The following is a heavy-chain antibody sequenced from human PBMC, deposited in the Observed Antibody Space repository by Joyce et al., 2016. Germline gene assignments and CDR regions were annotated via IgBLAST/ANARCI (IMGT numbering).Heavy chain of an antibody. D-gene: IGHD2-2*01. J-gene: IGHJ6*02. CDR2: ISSTGSTI. V-gene: IGHV3-11*01. CDR3: ARGPGYCSTTTCSPGDGMDV. CDR1: GFTFSDYY. Sequence: QVQLVESGGGLVKPGGSLRLSCAASGFTFSDYYMSWIRQGPGKGRELVSYISSTGSTIYYADSVKGRFTMSRNNAKNSLYLQMNSLRAEDTAVYYCARGPGYCSTTTCSPGDGMDVWGQGTTVTVSS.